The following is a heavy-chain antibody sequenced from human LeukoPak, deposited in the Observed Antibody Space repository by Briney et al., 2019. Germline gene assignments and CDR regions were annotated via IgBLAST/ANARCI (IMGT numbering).Heavy chain of an antibody. CDR3: AELGITMIGGV. D-gene: IGHD3-10*02. V-gene: IGHV3-64*01. Sequence: GGSLRLSCTASGFIFSSYSMHWVRQAPGKGLEFVSAISSNGDSTFYANSVKGRFTISRDNAKNSLYLQMNSLRAEDTAVYYCAELGITMIGGVWGKGTTVTISS. CDR1: GFIFSSYS. J-gene: IGHJ6*04. CDR2: ISSNGDST.